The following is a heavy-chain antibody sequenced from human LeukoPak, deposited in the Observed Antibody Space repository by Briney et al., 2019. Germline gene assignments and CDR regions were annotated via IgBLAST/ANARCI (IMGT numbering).Heavy chain of an antibody. D-gene: IGHD3-3*01. V-gene: IGHV3-49*03. CDR2: IRSKAYGGTT. CDR1: GFTFGDYA. CDR3: TSGPRSYDFWSGYHMDV. Sequence: PGGSLRLSCTASGFTFGDYAMSWFRQAPGQGLEWVGFIRSKAYGGTTEYAASVKGRFTISRDESKSIAYLQMNSLKTEDTAVYYCTSGPRSYDFWSGYHMDVWGKGTTVTVSS. J-gene: IGHJ6*03.